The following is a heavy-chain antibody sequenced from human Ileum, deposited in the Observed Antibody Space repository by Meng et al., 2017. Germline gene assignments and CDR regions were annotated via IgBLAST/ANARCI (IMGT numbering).Heavy chain of an antibody. Sequence: VQLLQPGPGLGKPPQTLSLPCAISGTSVSSNSAAWTWIRQSPSRGLEWLGSTYYRSKWSSDYAVSVRGRITINADTSKNQFSLQLNSVTPDDTAVYYCARKAVAVGTFDYWCQGTLVIVSS. V-gene: IGHV6-1*01. J-gene: IGHJ4*02. D-gene: IGHD6-19*01. CDR3: ARKAVAVGTFDY. CDR1: GTSVSSNSAA. CDR2: TYYRSKWSS.